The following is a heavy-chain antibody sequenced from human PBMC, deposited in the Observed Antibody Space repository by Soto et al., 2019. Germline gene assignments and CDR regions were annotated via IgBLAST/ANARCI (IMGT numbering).Heavy chain of an antibody. V-gene: IGHV3-49*04. D-gene: IGHD5-12*01. J-gene: IGHJ6*02. Sequence: LRLSCTASGFTFRDYAMSWVRQAPGKGLEWVGFIRSKAYGGTTDYAASVKARFTISRDDSKSIAYLQMNSLKTEDTAVYYCIRGATHYYYYGMDVWGQGXTVTVYS. CDR2: IRSKAYGGTT. CDR1: GFTFRDYA. CDR3: IRGATHYYYYGMDV.